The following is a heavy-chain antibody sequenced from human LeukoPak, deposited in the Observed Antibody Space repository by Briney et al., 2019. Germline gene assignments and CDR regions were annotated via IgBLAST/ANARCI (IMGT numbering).Heavy chain of an antibody. CDR1: GGSISSSSYY. Sequence: SETLSLTCTVSGGSISSSSYYWGWIRQPPGKGLEWIGSIYYSGSTYYNPSLKSRVTISVDTSKNQFSLKLSSVTAADTAVYYCARHVEQQLTLMNWFDPWGQGTLVTVSS. CDR3: ARHVEQQLTLMNWFDP. V-gene: IGHV4-39*01. CDR2: IYYSGST. D-gene: IGHD6-13*01. J-gene: IGHJ5*02.